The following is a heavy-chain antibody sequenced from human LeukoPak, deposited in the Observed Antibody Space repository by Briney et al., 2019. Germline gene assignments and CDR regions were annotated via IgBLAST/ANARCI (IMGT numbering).Heavy chain of an antibody. Sequence: GGSLRLSCAASGFTFSNAWMSWVRQAPGKGLEWVGRIKSKTDGGTTDYAAPVKGRFTISRDDSKNTLYLQMNSLKTEDTAVYYCTTERGCSSTSCYMGFSGYWGQGTLVTVSS. D-gene: IGHD2-2*01. CDR1: GFTFSNAW. CDR2: IKSKTDGGTT. CDR3: TTERGCSSTSCYMGFSGY. V-gene: IGHV3-15*01. J-gene: IGHJ4*02.